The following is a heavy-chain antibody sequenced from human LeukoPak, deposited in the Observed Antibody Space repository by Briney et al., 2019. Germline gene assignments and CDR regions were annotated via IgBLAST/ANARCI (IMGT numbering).Heavy chain of an antibody. D-gene: IGHD3-22*01. V-gene: IGHV3-23*01. CDR1: GFTFSSYA. J-gene: IGHJ4*02. CDR2: ISGSGGST. Sequence: PGGSLRLSCAASGFTFSSYAMSWVRQAPGKGLEWASAISGSGGSTYYADSVKGRFTISRDNSKNTLYLQMNSLRAEDTAVYYCAKDHETYYYDSSGYYYWGQGTLVTVSS. CDR3: AKDHETYYYDSSGYYY.